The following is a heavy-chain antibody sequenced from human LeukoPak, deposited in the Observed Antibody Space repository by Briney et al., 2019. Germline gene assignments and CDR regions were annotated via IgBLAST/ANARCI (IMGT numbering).Heavy chain of an antibody. CDR1: GGSISSSSYY. CDR2: IYYSGST. Sequence: SETLSLTCTVSGGSISSSSYYWGWIRQPPGKGLEWIGSIYYSGSTYYNPSLKSRVTISVDTSKNQFSLRLSSVTAADTAVYYCARGLTYSSRGYCFDPWGQGTLVTVSS. D-gene: IGHD6-13*01. J-gene: IGHJ5*02. CDR3: ARGLTYSSRGYCFDP. V-gene: IGHV4-39*07.